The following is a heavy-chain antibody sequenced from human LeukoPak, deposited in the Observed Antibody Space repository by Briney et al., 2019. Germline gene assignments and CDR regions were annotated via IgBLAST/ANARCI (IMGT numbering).Heavy chain of an antibody. Sequence: GSSVKVSCKASGGTFSSYAISWMRQAPGQGLEWMGGIIPIFGTANYAQKFQGRVTITTDESTSTAYMELSSLRSEDTAVYYCASSATVVPAAEPNLDYYYYYMDVWGKGTTVTVSS. CDR3: ASSATVVPAAEPNLDYYYYYMDV. CDR1: GGTFSSYA. D-gene: IGHD2-2*01. J-gene: IGHJ6*03. V-gene: IGHV1-69*05. CDR2: IIPIFGTA.